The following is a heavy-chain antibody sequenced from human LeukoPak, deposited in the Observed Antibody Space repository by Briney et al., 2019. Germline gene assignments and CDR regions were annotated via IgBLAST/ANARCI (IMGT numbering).Heavy chain of an antibody. J-gene: IGHJ3*02. Sequence: GGSLRLSCAASGFTVSSKYMNWVRQAPGKGLEWLSVIESGGSTYYADSVKGRFTVSRDNFQNTLYLQMNSLRAEDTAVYYCAKSGCSSTSCYSRSGGDAFDIWGQGTMVTVSS. D-gene: IGHD2-2*01. CDR1: GFTVSSKY. CDR3: AKSGCSSTSCYSRSGGDAFDI. CDR2: IESGGST. V-gene: IGHV3-53*01.